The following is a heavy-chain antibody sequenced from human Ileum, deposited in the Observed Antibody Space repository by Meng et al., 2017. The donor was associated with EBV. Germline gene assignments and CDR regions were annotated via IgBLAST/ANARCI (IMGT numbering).Heavy chain of an antibody. CDR3: ARERGGGDRGIQ. D-gene: IGHD2-21*02. Sequence: QVQLEESGPGLVKPSETPSLTCSVSNGSVSSYGYYWTWIRQPPGKGLEWIGYMSYTGSTNYKSTLKSRVTISVDKSKNQFSLKLSSVTAADTAVYYCARERGGGDRGIQWGQGTLVTVSS. CDR1: NGSVSSYGYY. V-gene: IGHV4-61*08. CDR2: MSYTGST. J-gene: IGHJ4*02.